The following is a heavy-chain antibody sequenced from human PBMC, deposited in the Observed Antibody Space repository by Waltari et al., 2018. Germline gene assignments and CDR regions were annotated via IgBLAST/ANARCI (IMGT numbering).Heavy chain of an antibody. CDR1: GGSFSGYY. V-gene: IGHV4-34*01. CDR3: ARGFPYYYGMDV. J-gene: IGHJ6*02. CDR2: INHSGST. Sequence: SETLSLTCAVYGGSFSGYYWSWIRQPPGKGLEWIGEINHSGSTNYNPSLKSRVTISVDTSKNQFSLKLSSVTAADTAVYYCARGFPYYYGMDVWGQGTTVTVSS.